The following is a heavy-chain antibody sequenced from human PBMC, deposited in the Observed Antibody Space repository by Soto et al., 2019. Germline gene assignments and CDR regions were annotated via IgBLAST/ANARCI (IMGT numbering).Heavy chain of an antibody. J-gene: IGHJ6*02. CDR2: IWYDGSNK. CDR3: ARGAALDYDFWSGHRGNYYGMDV. V-gene: IGHV3-33*01. Sequence: QVQLVESGGGVVQPGRSLRLTCAASGFTFSSYGMHWVRQAPGKGLEWVAVIWYDGSNKYYADSVKGRFTISRDNSKNTLYLQMNSLRAEDTAVYYCARGAALDYDFWSGHRGNYYGMDVWGQGTTVTVSS. CDR1: GFTFSSYG. D-gene: IGHD3-3*01.